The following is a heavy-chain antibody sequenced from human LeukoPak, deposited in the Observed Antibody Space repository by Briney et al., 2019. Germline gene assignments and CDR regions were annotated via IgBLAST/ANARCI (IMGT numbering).Heavy chain of an antibody. D-gene: IGHD6-19*01. CDR1: GFTFGDYA. Sequence: PGRSLRLSCTTSGFTFGDYAVAWVRQAPGKGLEWVGFAGNRAYGGATEYAASAKGRFTISRDDSRNIAYLQMSGLQTDDTAVYYCSRGSIENGSGWYIDYWGQGTLVTVSS. CDR3: SRGSIENGSGWYIDY. J-gene: IGHJ4*02. CDR2: AGNRAYGGAT. V-gene: IGHV3-49*04.